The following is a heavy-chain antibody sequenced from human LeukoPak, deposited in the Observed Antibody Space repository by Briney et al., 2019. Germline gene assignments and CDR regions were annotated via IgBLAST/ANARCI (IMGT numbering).Heavy chain of an antibody. J-gene: IGHJ4*02. CDR1: GFTVSSNY. D-gene: IGHD6-13*01. CDR2: IYSGGST. V-gene: IGHV3-53*04. CDR3: ASGPYSSRWNYFDY. Sequence: GGSLRLSCAASGFTVSSNYMSWVRQAPGKGLEWVSVIYSGGSTYYADSVKGRFTISRHNSKNTLYLQMNSLRAEDTAVYYCASGPYSSRWNYFDYWGQGTLVTVSS.